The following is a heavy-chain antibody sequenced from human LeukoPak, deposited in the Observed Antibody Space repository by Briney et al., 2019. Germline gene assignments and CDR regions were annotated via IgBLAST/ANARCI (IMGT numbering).Heavy chain of an antibody. J-gene: IGHJ4*02. CDR3: ARTQYSSGWYYDYDY. CDR1: GGTFSSYA. V-gene: IGHV1-69*13. Sequence: SVKVSCKASGGTFSSYAISWVRQAPGQGLEWMGGIIPIFGTANYARKFQGRVTITADESTSTAYMELSSLRSEDTAVYYCARTQYSSGWYYDYDYWGQGTLVTVSS. CDR2: IIPIFGTA. D-gene: IGHD6-19*01.